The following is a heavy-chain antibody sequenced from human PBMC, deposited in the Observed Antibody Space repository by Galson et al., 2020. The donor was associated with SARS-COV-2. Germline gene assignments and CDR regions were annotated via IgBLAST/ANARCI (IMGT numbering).Heavy chain of an antibody. V-gene: IGHV4-59*01. Sequence: SETLSLTCSVSGGSMRGYYWNWIRQPPGKEPEWIGYIYYSGSTSYNYSLRSRVTMSIDMSQNQFSLKVTSVTAADTAVYYCARQTYSYYGMDVGGQGTTVTVSS. CDR3: ARQTYSYYGMDV. J-gene: IGHJ6*02. CDR2: IYYSGST. CDR1: GGSMRGYY.